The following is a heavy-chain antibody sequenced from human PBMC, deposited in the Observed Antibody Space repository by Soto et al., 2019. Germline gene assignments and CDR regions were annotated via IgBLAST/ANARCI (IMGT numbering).Heavy chain of an antibody. V-gene: IGHV3-15*07. J-gene: IGHJ6*02. CDR1: GFTFSNAW. CDR3: TTARVVRSVTWGYYGMDV. D-gene: IGHD4-17*01. CDR2: IKSKTDGGTT. Sequence: GGSLRLSCAASGFTFSNAWMNWVRQAPGKGLEWVGRIKSKTDGGTTDYAAPVKGRFTISRDDSKNTLYLQMNSLKTEDTAVYYCTTARVVRSVTWGYYGMDVWGQGTTVTVSS.